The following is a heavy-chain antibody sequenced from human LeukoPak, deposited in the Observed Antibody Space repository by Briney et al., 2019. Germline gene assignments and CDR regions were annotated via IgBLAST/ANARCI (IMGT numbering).Heavy chain of an antibody. CDR3: ARVPPNYCSSASCVGGDN. Sequence: GGSLRLSCAASGFSFSTYSMNWVRQAPGKGLEWVSYISSSSSTIYYADSVKGRFTISRDNAKNSLLLQMNSLRAEDTAVYYCARVPPNYCSSASCVGGDNWGQGTLVTVSA. CDR1: GFSFSTYS. CDR2: ISSSSSTI. V-gene: IGHV3-48*01. J-gene: IGHJ4*02. D-gene: IGHD2-2*01.